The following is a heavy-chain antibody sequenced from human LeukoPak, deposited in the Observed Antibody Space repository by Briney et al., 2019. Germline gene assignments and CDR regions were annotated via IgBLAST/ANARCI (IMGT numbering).Heavy chain of an antibody. Sequence: PGGSLRLSCSASGFTLSNYWMHWVRQAPGKGLVWVSRINTDGSSTNYADSVKGRFTISRDNAKNSLYLQMNSLRAEDTAVYYCARDDYGDTEVYWGQGTLVTVSS. CDR2: INTDGSST. V-gene: IGHV3-74*01. J-gene: IGHJ4*02. D-gene: IGHD4-17*01. CDR1: GFTLSNYW. CDR3: ARDDYGDTEVY.